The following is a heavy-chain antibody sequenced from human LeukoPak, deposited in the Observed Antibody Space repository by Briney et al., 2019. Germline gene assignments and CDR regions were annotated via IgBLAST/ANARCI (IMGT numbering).Heavy chain of an antibody. CDR3: ARDNGWSADF. CDR2: IKQDGRAK. V-gene: IGHV3-7*03. D-gene: IGHD2-8*01. Sequence: PGGSLRLSCAASGFTFSRHWMYWVRQAPGKGREWVANIKQDGRAKPHVDSVKGRFTISRDNAKNSLFLQMNSLRVEDTAVYYCARDNGWSADFWGQGTLVTVSS. CDR1: GFTFSRHW. J-gene: IGHJ4*02.